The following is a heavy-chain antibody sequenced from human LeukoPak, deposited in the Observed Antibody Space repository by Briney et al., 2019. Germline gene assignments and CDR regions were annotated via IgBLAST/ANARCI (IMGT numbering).Heavy chain of an antibody. D-gene: IGHD1-14*01. CDR3: ASRNSPYYYFDY. V-gene: IGHV3-11*01. CDR1: GFTFSDYF. CDR2: ISISGSTI. Sequence: SLRLSCAPSGFTFSDYFMSWICQAPEKRLEWVSYISISGSTIYYADSVKGRSTISRDNAKNSLYLQMNSLRAEDTAVYYCASRNSPYYYFDYWGQGTLVTVSS. J-gene: IGHJ4*02.